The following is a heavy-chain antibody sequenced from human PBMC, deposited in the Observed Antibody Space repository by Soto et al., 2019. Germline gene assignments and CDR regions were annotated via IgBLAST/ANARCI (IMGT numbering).Heavy chain of an antibody. CDR3: AHRTTYYYDSSGYHDAFDI. CDR1: GFSLSTSGVG. CDR2: IYWDDDK. D-gene: IGHD3-22*01. Sequence: QITLKESGPTLVKPTQTLTLTCTFSGFSLSTSGVGVGWIRQPPGKALEWLALIYWDDDKRYSPSLKSRLTIPTDTSKNQVVLTMTNMDPVDTATYYCAHRTTYYYDSSGYHDAFDIWGQGTMVTVSS. V-gene: IGHV2-5*02. J-gene: IGHJ3*02.